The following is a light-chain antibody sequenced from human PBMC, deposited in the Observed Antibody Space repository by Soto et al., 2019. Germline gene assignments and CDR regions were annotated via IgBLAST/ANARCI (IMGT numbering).Light chain of an antibody. CDR2: GTT. Sequence: QAVVTQEPSLTVSPGGTVTLTCASSTGAVTSGHNPYWFQQKSGQAPKTLIFGTTSRHSWTPARFSGSLLGGKAALTLSGAQPEDEADYYCLLAYSGDREVFGGGTKVTVL. CDR3: LLAYSGDREV. V-gene: IGLV7-46*01. CDR1: TGAVTSGHN. J-gene: IGLJ2*01.